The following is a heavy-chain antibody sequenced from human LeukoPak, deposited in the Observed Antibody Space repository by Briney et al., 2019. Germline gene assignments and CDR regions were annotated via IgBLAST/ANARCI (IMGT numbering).Heavy chain of an antibody. CDR3: ASTLGITMVRGAHDY. J-gene: IGHJ4*02. Sequence: PGGSLRLSCAASGFTFSSYAMHWVRQAPGKGLEWVAVISYDGSNKYYADSVKGRFTISRGNSKNTLYLQMNSLRAEDTAVYYCASTLGITMVRGAHDYWGQGTLVTVSS. CDR1: GFTFSSYA. CDR2: ISYDGSNK. V-gene: IGHV3-30-3*01. D-gene: IGHD3-10*01.